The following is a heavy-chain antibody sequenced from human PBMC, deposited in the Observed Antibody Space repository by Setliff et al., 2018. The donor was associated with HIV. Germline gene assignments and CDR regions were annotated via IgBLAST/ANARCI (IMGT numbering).Heavy chain of an antibody. CDR2: IESKTNGGTT. V-gene: IGHV3-15*04. D-gene: IGHD3-22*01. CDR3: TTGRGYDAVAIDY. Sequence: GGSLRLSCAVSGFTFSNAWMSWVRQAPGKGLEWVGRIESKTNGGTTDYTAPVKGRFTISRDDSKNTLFLQMNSVTTEDTALYYCTTGRGYDAVAIDYWGQGILVTVSS. J-gene: IGHJ4*02. CDR1: GFTFSNAW.